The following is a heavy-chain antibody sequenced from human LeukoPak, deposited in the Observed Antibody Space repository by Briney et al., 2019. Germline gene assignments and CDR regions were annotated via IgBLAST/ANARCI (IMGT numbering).Heavy chain of an antibody. Sequence: GGSLRLSCAASGFTFSSYDMSWVRQAPGKGLEWVSVITNSGGTTYYADSVKGRFTISRDNSKNTLYLQMNSLRAEDTAVYYCAKDPPHVSWLFDYWGQGTLVTVSS. J-gene: IGHJ4*02. CDR2: ITNSGGTT. V-gene: IGHV3-23*01. CDR1: GFTFSSYD. D-gene: IGHD3-16*01. CDR3: AKDPPHVSWLFDY.